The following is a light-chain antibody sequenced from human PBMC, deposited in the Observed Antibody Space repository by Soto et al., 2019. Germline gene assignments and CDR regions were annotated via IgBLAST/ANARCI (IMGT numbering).Light chain of an antibody. CDR3: QQYDNLPRT. CDR2: DAS. J-gene: IGKJ2*01. Sequence: DIQMTQSPSSLSASVGDRVTITCQASQGISKYLNWYQQKPGKAPKLLIYDASNLETGVPSRFSGSGSGTDFTFTISSLQPADIATYYCQQYDNLPRTFGQGTKLEIK. V-gene: IGKV1-33*01. CDR1: QGISKY.